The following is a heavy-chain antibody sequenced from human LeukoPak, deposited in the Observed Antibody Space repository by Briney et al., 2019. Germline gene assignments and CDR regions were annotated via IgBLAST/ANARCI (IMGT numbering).Heavy chain of an antibody. CDR1: GGSISSSSYY. Sequence: TSETLSLTCTVSGGSISSSSYYWGWIRQPPGKGLEWIGSIYYSGSTYYNPSLKSRVTISVDTSKNQFSLKLSSVTAADTAVYYCAGQSHDPGYSYDKFDYWGQGTLVTVSS. CDR3: AGQSHDPGYSYDKFDY. J-gene: IGHJ4*02. D-gene: IGHD5-18*01. V-gene: IGHV4-39*01. CDR2: IYYSGST.